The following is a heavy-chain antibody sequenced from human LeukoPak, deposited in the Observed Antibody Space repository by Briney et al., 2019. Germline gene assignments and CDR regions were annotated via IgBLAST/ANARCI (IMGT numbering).Heavy chain of an antibody. Sequence: GGSLRLSCAASGFTFSSYAMHWVRQAPGTGLEWVAVISYDGSNKYYADSVKGRFTISRDNSKNTLYLQMNSLRAEDTAVYYCAKDFPPHPVSGYYYDPHSFDYWGQGTLVTVSS. CDR1: GFTFSSYA. CDR2: ISYDGSNK. CDR3: AKDFPPHPVSGYYYDPHSFDY. J-gene: IGHJ4*02. V-gene: IGHV3-30-3*01. D-gene: IGHD3-22*01.